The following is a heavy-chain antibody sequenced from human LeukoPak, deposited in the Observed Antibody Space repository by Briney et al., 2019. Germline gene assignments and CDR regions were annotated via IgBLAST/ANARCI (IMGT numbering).Heavy chain of an antibody. CDR1: GFTVSSNY. D-gene: IGHD2-2*01. V-gene: IGHV3-53*01. J-gene: IGHJ6*03. CDR3: AKDGQTMHLPPYSCYFYMDV. CDR2: IYSGGST. Sequence: GGSLRLSCAASGFTVSSNYMSWVRQAPGKGLEWVSVIYSGGSTYYADSVKGRFTISRDNSKNTLYLQMNSLRAEDTAVYYCAKDGQTMHLPPYSCYFYMDVWDKGTTVTISS.